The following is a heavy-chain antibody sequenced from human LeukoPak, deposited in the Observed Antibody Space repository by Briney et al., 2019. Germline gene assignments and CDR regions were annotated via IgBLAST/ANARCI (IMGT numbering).Heavy chain of an antibody. V-gene: IGHV3-23*01. CDR2: ISGSGGST. Sequence: GGSLRLSCAASGFTFSDYAMSWVRQAPGKGLEWVSAISGSGGSTYYADSVKGRFTVSRDSSKNTLYLQMHSLRAEATAVYYCAKDHPFDYYYDSSGYFLYWGQGTLVTVSS. CDR3: AKDHPFDYYYDSSGYFLY. D-gene: IGHD3-22*01. CDR1: GFTFSDYA. J-gene: IGHJ4*02.